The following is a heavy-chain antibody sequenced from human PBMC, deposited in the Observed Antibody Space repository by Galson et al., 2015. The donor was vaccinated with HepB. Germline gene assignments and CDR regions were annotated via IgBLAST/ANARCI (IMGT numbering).Heavy chain of an antibody. V-gene: IGHV1-46*01. CDR1: GYTFSSYY. J-gene: IGHJ6*03. CDR2: INPSGGST. D-gene: IGHD7-27*01. CDR3: ARGGSIWGYYSYYMDV. Sequence: SVKVSCKASGYTFSSYYMNWVRQAPGQGLEWMGIINPSGGSTSYTQKFQGRVTMTRDTSTSTVYMELNSLRSEDTAVYYCARGGSIWGYYSYYMDVWGKGTTVTVSS.